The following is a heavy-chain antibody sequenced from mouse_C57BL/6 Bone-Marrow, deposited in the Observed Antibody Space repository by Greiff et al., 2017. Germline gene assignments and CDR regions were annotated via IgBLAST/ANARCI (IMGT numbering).Heavy chain of an antibody. Sequence: QVQLQQPGAELVKPGASVKMSCKASGYTFTSYWITWVKQRPGQGLEWIGDIYPDSGSTNYNEKFKSKATLTVDPSSSTAYMQLSSLKSEDSAVYYCARALYYDERYAMDYGGQGTTVTVSS. CDR2: IYPDSGST. V-gene: IGHV1-55*01. CDR1: GYTFTSYW. J-gene: IGHJ4*01. D-gene: IGHD2-4*01. CDR3: ARALYYDERYAMDY.